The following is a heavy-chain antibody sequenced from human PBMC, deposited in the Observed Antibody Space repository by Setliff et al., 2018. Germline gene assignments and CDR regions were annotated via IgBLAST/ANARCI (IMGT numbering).Heavy chain of an antibody. CDR3: ARGPGAATGEGFDI. D-gene: IGHD7-27*01. CDR2: MYGNS. CDR1: GGSISGYY. J-gene: IGHJ3*02. Sequence: ETLSLTCTVSGGSISGYYWTWIPQPAGKGLEWIGRMYGNSNYNPSLKSRVTMSIDTSKNKFSLKLSSVTAADTAEYYCARGPGAATGEGFDIWGQGTMVTVSS. V-gene: IGHV4-4*07.